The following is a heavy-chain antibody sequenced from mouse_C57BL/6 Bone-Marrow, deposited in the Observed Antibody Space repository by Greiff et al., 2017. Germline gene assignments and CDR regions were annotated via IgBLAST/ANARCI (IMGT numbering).Heavy chain of an antibody. Sequence: QVQLQQPGAELVRPGTSVKLSCKASGYTFTSYWMHWVKQRPGQGLEWIGVIDPSDSYTHYNQKFKGKATLTVDTSSSTAYMQLSSLTSEDSAVYYGAREGWYFDVWGRGTTVTVSA. CDR1: GYTFTSYW. J-gene: IGHJ1*03. CDR3: AREGWYFDV. CDR2: IDPSDSYT. V-gene: IGHV1-59*01.